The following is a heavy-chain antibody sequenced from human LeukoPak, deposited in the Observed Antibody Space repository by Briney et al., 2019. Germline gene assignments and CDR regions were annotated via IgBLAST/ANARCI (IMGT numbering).Heavy chain of an antibody. J-gene: IGHJ6*03. CDR2: IWYDGSNK. D-gene: IGHD3-10*01. CDR3: AKDLSIHSGDYHMDV. CDR1: GFTFSSYG. Sequence: GRSLRLSCAASGFTFSSYGMHWVRQAPGKGLEWVAVIWYDGSNKYYADSVKGRFTISRDNSKNTLYLQMNSLRAEDTAVYYCAKDLSIHSGDYHMDVWGKGTTVTVSS. V-gene: IGHV3-33*06.